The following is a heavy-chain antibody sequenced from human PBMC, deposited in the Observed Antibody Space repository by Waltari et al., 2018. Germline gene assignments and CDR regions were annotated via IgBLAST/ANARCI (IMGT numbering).Heavy chain of an antibody. J-gene: IGHJ5*02. D-gene: IGHD6-13*01. V-gene: IGHV4-39*01. Sequence: HLPLKESGPGLVKPSETLSLICTVSSGSTRSNTYYWAWIRQPPGKGLEWIGSFYYSGSTYYNPSLKSRLSMSVDTSKNHFSLKLSAVTATDTALYYCARHPIIATTILGWFDPWGQGTLVTVSS. CDR2: FYYSGST. CDR3: ARHPIIATTILGWFDP. CDR1: SGSTRSNTYY.